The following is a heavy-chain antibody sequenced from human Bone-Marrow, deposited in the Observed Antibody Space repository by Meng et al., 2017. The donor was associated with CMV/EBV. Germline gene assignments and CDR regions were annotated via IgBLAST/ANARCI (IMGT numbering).Heavy chain of an antibody. V-gene: IGHV3-20*04. D-gene: IGHD3-22*01. J-gene: IGHJ4*02. CDR2: IKWNGGST. CDR3: AREHYDSSGRVYFYY. CDR1: GFTFDDYG. Sequence: GESLKISCVASGFTFDDYGMTWVRQAPGKGLEWVSGIKWNGGSTVYADSVKGRFTVSRDNAKNSLYLQMNSLRAEDTAVYYCAREHYDSSGRVYFYYWGQGTLVTFSS.